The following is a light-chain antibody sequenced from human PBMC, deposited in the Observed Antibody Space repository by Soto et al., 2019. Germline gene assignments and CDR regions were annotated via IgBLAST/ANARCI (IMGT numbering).Light chain of an antibody. Sequence: QSVLTRPPSASGTPGQRVTISCSGSSSNIGSNYVYWYQQLPGTAPKLLIYSNNQRPSGVPDRFSGSKSGTSASLAISGLRSEDEADYYCAAWDDSLSGHYVFGTGTKVTVL. J-gene: IGLJ1*01. CDR1: SSNIGSNY. CDR3: AAWDDSLSGHYV. CDR2: SNN. V-gene: IGLV1-47*02.